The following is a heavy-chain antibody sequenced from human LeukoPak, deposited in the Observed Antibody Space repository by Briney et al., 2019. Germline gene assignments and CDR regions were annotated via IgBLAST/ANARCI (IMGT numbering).Heavy chain of an antibody. Sequence: GGSLRLSCAASGFSFISYGMHWVRQAPGKGLEWVGVISDDGRNKKYADSVRGRFTISRDNSKDTLYLQMNSLRDEDTAVYYCAKRPSDYGDYVTYFDYWGQGTLVTVSS. D-gene: IGHD4-17*01. J-gene: IGHJ4*02. CDR2: ISDDGRNK. CDR3: AKRPSDYGDYVTYFDY. CDR1: GFSFISYG. V-gene: IGHV3-30*18.